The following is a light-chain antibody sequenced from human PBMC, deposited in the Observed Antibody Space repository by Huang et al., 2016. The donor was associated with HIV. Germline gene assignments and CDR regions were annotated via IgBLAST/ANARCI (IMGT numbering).Light chain of an antibody. V-gene: IGKV3-15*01. CDR1: QRVSSN. CDR3: QQYNNWPWT. Sequence: EKVMTQSPATLSVSPGERATLSCRASQRVSSNLAWYQQKPGQAPRLLMYGASTRATGIPARFSGSGSGTEFTPTISSLQSEDFAVYYCQQYNNWPWTFGQGTKVEIK. CDR2: GAS. J-gene: IGKJ1*01.